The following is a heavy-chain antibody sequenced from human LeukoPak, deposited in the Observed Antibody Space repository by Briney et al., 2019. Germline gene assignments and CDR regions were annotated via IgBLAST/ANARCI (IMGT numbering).Heavy chain of an antibody. CDR3: TAGTGTSDFDY. V-gene: IGHV3-15*01. J-gene: IGHJ4*02. Sequence: GGSLRLSCAASGFTFSSYWMSWVRQAPGKGLEWVGRIKSKSDGGTRDFAAPVKGRVTISRDESKNMLYLQMNSLKIEDTAVYYCTAGTGTSDFDYWGQGTLVTVSS. CDR1: GFTFSSYW. D-gene: IGHD1-7*01. CDR2: IKSKSDGGTR.